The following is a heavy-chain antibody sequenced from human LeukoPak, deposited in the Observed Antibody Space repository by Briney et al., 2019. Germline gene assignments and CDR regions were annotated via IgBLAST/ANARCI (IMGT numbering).Heavy chain of an antibody. CDR2: ISSSSSYI. D-gene: IGHD1-1*01. CDR3: AREKWSAKLERRPAGPDY. CDR1: GFTFSSYS. J-gene: IGHJ4*02. Sequence: GGSLRLSCAASGFTFSSYSMNWVRQAPGKGLEWVSSISSSSSYIYYADSVKGRFTISRDNAKNSLYLQMNSLRAEDTAVYYCAREKWSAKLERRPAGPDYWGQGTLVTVSS. V-gene: IGHV3-21*01.